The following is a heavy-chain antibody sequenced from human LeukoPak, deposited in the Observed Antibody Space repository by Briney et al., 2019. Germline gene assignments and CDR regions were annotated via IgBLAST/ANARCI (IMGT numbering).Heavy chain of an antibody. V-gene: IGHV1-46*01. J-gene: IGHJ5*02. Sequence: GASVKVSCKASGYTFSSYYMHWVRQAPGQGLEWMGIINPSGGGTRYAQKFQGRVTMTRDTSTSTVYMELSSLRSEDTALYYCARGEQQLILYNWFDPWGQGTLVTVSS. CDR2: INPSGGGT. CDR3: ARGEQQLILYNWFDP. CDR1: GYTFSSYY. D-gene: IGHD6-13*01.